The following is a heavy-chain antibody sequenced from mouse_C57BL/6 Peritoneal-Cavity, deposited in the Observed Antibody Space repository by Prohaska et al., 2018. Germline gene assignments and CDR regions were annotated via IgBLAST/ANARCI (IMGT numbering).Heavy chain of an antibody. V-gene: IGHV12-3*01. CDR2: ITHSWET. CDR1: GFPITSGYY. D-gene: IGHD2-1*01. Sequence: QMQLQESGPGLVKPSQSLFLTCSITGFPITSGYYWIWIRQSPGKPLEWMGYITHSWETFYNPSLQSSIFIIRETSKNQFFLQFYSVCTDDTLMRYCQWYQGGYCYFRVRGIGTRVMGDSEVEYF. CDR3: QWYQGGYCYFRVRGIGTRVMGDSEVEYF. J-gene: IGHJ1*01.